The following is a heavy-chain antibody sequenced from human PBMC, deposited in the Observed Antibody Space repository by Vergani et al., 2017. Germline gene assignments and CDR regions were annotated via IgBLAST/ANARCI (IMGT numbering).Heavy chain of an antibody. D-gene: IGHD4-17*01. CDR3: ARDASDYGLSDY. V-gene: IGHV3-21*01. CDR1: GFTFSSYS. J-gene: IGHJ4*02. Sequence: EVQLVESGGGLVKPGGSLRLSCAASGFTFSSYSMNWVRQAPGKGLEWVSSISSSSSYIYYADSVKGRFTISRDNAKNSLYLQMNSLRAEDKAVYYCARDASDYGLSDYWGQGTLVTVSS. CDR2: ISSSSSYI.